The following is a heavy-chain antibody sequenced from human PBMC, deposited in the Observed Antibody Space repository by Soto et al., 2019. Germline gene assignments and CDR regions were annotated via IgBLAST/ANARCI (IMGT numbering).Heavy chain of an antibody. V-gene: IGHV4-59*01. CDR2: IYDTGISGYTPST. CDR3: ARGEDAFFYYGLDV. CDR1: GGSITSSY. J-gene: IGHJ6*02. Sequence: PSETLSLTCTVPGGSITSSYWSWIRRPPGKGLEWIAYIYDTGISGYTPSTSYNPSLKSRVTMSVDTSKSQFSLKLTSVTAADTAVYYCARGEDAFFYYGLDVWGQGITVTVSS.